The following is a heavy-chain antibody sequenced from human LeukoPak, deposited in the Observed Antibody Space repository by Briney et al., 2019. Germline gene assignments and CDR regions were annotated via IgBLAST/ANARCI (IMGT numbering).Heavy chain of an antibody. J-gene: IGHJ6*02. V-gene: IGHV3-23*01. CDR1: GFTFSSYA. D-gene: IGHD1-7*01. CDR2: ISGSGGST. CDR3: AKGGYDWNYSGVFYYGMDV. Sequence: GGSLGLSCAASGFTFSSYAMSWVRQAPGKGLEWVSAISGSGGSTYYADSVKGRFTISRDNSKNTLYLQMNSLRAEDTAVYYCAKGGYDWNYSGVFYYGMDVWGQGTTVTVSS.